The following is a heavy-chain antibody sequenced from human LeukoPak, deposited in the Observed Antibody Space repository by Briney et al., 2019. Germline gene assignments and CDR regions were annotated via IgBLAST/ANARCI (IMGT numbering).Heavy chain of an antibody. V-gene: IGHV3-23*01. CDR2: ISSGGST. J-gene: IGHJ6*03. CDR1: GFSFSTYG. Sequence: GGSLRLSCVASGFSFSTYGMSWVRQAPGKGLEWVSGISSGGSTYYADSVKGRFTISRDNSKNTLYLQMNSLRAEDTAVYYCAKGVGYYYYMDVWGKGTTVTVSS. CDR3: AKGVGYYYYMDV.